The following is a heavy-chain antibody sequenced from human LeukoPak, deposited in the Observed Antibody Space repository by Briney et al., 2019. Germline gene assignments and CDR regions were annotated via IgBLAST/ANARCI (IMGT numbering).Heavy chain of an antibody. CDR1: GYSFTNYG. CDR2: ISAYNGDT. Sequence: GASVKVSCKASGYSFTNYGISWVRQAPGQGLEWMGWISAYNGDTNYAQKFQGRVTITADKSTSTAYMELSSLRSEDTAVYYCARESDLISNWGSYFDYWGQGTLVTVSS. CDR3: ARESDLISNWGSYFDY. D-gene: IGHD7-27*01. V-gene: IGHV1-18*01. J-gene: IGHJ4*02.